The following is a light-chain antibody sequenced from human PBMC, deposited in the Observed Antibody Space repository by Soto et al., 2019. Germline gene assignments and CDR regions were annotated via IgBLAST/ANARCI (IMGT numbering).Light chain of an antibody. CDR1: QGITNY. CDR2: IAS. CDR3: QYHNSFPLT. J-gene: IGKJ4*01. V-gene: IGKV1-9*01. Sequence: SHLTQSTSSLSASVVDTVTITCRASQGITNYLAWYQQKPGKAPKLLIYIASTLHGAVTSRFSGSGSRTDFSLTISSLQPEDVATYYCQYHNSFPLTFGGGAKVDIK.